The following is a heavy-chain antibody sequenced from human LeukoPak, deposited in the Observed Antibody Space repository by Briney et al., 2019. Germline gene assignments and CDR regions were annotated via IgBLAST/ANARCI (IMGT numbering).Heavy chain of an antibody. Sequence: PSETLSLTCTVSGGSISSSSYYWGWIRQPPGKGLEWIGSIYYSGSTYYNPSLKSRVTISVDTSKNQFSLKLSSVTAADTAMYYCARQPPNWNSFDYWGQGTLVTVSS. CDR1: GGSISSSSYY. D-gene: IGHD1-1*01. V-gene: IGHV4-39*01. J-gene: IGHJ4*02. CDR2: IYYSGST. CDR3: ARQPPNWNSFDY.